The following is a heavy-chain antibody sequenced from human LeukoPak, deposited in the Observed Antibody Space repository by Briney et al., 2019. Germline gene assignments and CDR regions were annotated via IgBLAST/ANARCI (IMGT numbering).Heavy chain of an antibody. D-gene: IGHD6-13*01. CDR2: TSGYNGNT. J-gene: IGHJ5*02. Sequence: GASVKVSCKASGYTFTNYGLTWVRQAPGQGPEWMGWTSGYNGNTNYAQKFHGRVTMTTDTLTSTVYMELRSLTSDDTAVYYCARDNRDGSWSWFDPWGQGTLVIVSS. V-gene: IGHV1-18*04. CDR3: ARDNRDGSWSWFDP. CDR1: GYTFTNYG.